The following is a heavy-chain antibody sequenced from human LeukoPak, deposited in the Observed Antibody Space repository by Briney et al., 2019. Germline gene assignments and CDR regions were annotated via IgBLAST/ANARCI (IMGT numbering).Heavy chain of an antibody. J-gene: IGHJ6*02. CDR1: GFTVSSNY. V-gene: IGHV3-66*02. CDR2: IYSGGST. Sequence: GGSLRLSCAASGFTVSSNYMSWVRQAPGKGLEWVSDIYSGGSTYYADSVKGRFTISRDNSKNTLYLQMNSLRAEDTAVYYCARGGYGDYVLYYYYGMDVWGQGTTVTVSS. CDR3: ARGGYGDYVLYYYYGMDV. D-gene: IGHD4-17*01.